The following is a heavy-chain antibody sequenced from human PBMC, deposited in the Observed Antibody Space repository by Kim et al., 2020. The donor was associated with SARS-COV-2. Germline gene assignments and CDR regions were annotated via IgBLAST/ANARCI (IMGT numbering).Heavy chain of an antibody. CDR1: GLTFTSHG. D-gene: IGHD3-10*01. Sequence: SLRLSCAAFGLTFTSHGFHWVRQAPGKGLEWVAIIWSDGSDKYYAGFVKGRFTISRDDSKNTVYLQMDSLRAEDTAVYYCARDRGKTRLDSWGQGTLVTVSS. CDR3: ARDRGKTRLDS. V-gene: IGHV3-33*04. J-gene: IGHJ4*02. CDR2: IWSDGSDK.